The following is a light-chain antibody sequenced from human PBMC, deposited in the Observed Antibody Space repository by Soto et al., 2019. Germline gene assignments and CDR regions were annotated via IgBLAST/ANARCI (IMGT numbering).Light chain of an antibody. CDR3: SSYTSSGTWV. CDR1: SSDIGGYNY. Sequence: QSALTQPASVSGSPGQSITISCTGTSSDIGGYNYVSWYQQFPGKAPKLMISEVNNRPSGVSSRFSGSRSGNTASLTISGVQAEDGAAYYSSSYTSSGTWVFGGGTKLTVL. CDR2: EVN. J-gene: IGLJ3*02. V-gene: IGLV2-14*01.